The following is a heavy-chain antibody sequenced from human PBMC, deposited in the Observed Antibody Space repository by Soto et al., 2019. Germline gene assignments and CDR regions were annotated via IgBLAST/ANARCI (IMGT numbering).Heavy chain of an antibody. CDR2: IYYSGST. Sequence: SDTLSLTCPVSGGSISSYYWSWIRQPPGKGLEWIGYIYYSGSTNYNPSLKGRVTISVDTSKNQFSLKLSSVTAADTAVYYCARQLEDYYGSGSYFWWFDPWGQGTLVTVSS. CDR1: GGSISSYY. J-gene: IGHJ5*02. D-gene: IGHD3-10*01. CDR3: ARQLEDYYGSGSYFWWFDP. V-gene: IGHV4-59*08.